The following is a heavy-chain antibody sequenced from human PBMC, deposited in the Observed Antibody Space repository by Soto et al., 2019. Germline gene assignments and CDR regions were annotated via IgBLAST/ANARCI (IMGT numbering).Heavy chain of an antibody. CDR2: ISGSADST. D-gene: IGHD5-18*01. CDR1: GFTFSSYA. Sequence: GGSLRLSCAASGFTFSSYAMSWVRQAPGKGLEWVSAISGSADSTYYADSVKGRFTISRDNSKNRLYLQMNSLRAEDTAVYYCAMGYNYAPFDPWGQGTLVTVSS. V-gene: IGHV3-23*01. CDR3: AMGYNYAPFDP. J-gene: IGHJ5*02.